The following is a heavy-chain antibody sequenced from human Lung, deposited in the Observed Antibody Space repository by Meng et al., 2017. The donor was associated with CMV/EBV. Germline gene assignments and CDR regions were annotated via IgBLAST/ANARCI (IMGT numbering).Heavy chain of an antibody. CDR3: ARDPSYDTSTYFGD. CDR1: GASISSCGSW. V-gene: IGHV4-30-4*01. J-gene: IGHJ4*02. Sequence: SGASISSCGSWWNWIRQPPRKGLEWLGSIYYNESTFSDPSLKSRVAISVDTSKNQLSLKLSSVTAADTAVYYCARDPSYDTSTYFGDWGQGTLVTVSS. D-gene: IGHD3-22*01. CDR2: IYYNEST.